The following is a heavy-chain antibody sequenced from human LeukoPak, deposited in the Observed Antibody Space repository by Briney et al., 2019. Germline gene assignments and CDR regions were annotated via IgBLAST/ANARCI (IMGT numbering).Heavy chain of an antibody. CDR2: ISYDGSNK. D-gene: IGHD6-13*01. CDR1: GFAFSNYG. V-gene: IGHV3-30*18. Sequence: PGGSLRLSCAASGFAFSNYGVHWVRQAPGKGLEWVAVISYDGSNKYYADSVKGRFTISRDNSKNTLYLQMNSLRAEDTAVYYCAKDQAPYEYSSTWYFDCWGQGTLVTVSS. CDR3: AKDQAPYEYSSTWYFDC. J-gene: IGHJ4*02.